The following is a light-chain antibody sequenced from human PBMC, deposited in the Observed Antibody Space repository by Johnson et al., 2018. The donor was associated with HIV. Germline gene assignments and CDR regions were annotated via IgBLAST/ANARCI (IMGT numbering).Light chain of an antibody. Sequence: QSALTQPPSVSAAPGQKVTISCSGSSSNIGNNYVSWYQQLPGIAPKLLVYDRNKRPSGIPDRFSGSKSGTSATLGITGLQTGDEADYYCGTWDSSLSVYVFATGTKVTVL. CDR3: GTWDSSLSVYV. CDR1: SSNIGNNY. J-gene: IGLJ1*01. CDR2: DRN. V-gene: IGLV1-51*01.